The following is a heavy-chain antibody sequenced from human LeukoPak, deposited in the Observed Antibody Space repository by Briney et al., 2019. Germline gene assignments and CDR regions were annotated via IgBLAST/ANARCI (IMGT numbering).Heavy chain of an antibody. J-gene: IGHJ5*02. CDR3: ARSGKYCSGGSCYPNWFDP. Sequence: GGSLRLSCAASGFTFSDYYMSWIRQAPGKGLEWASYISSSSYTNYADSVKGRFTISRDNAKNSLYLQMNSLRAEDTAVYYCARSGKYCSGGSCYPNWFDPWGQGTLVTVSS. D-gene: IGHD2-15*01. CDR2: ISSSSYT. V-gene: IGHV3-11*03. CDR1: GFTFSDYY.